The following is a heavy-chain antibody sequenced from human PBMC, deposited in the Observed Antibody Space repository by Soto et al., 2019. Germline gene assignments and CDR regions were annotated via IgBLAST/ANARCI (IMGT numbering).Heavy chain of an antibody. D-gene: IGHD3-16*01. CDR3: ARDGFGTAAPRGMDV. Sequence: QVHLVQSGAEVKKPGASVKVSCKASGDTVTNFYVHWVRQAPGQGLEWMGIINPSASHTTYAQKVQCSLTLTTDTSTATVYMELSSLTSEHTALYVCARDGFGTAAPRGMDVWGQGTTVTVSS. CDR1: GDTVTNFY. J-gene: IGHJ6*02. CDR2: INPSASHT. V-gene: IGHV1-46*01.